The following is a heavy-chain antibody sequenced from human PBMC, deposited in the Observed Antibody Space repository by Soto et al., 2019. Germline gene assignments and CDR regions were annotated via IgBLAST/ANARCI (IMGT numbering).Heavy chain of an antibody. J-gene: IGHJ6*03. CDR3: AKGGYSTAGYYYYYMDV. CDR1: GFTFSSYA. Sequence: EVQLLESGGGLIQPGGSLRLSCAASGFTFSSYAMSWVRQAPGKGLEWVSAISGSGGSTYYADSVKGRFTISRDNSKNTLYLQMNSLRAEDTAVYYCAKGGYSTAGYYYYYMDVWGKGTTVTVSS. V-gene: IGHV3-23*01. D-gene: IGHD4-4*01. CDR2: ISGSGGST.